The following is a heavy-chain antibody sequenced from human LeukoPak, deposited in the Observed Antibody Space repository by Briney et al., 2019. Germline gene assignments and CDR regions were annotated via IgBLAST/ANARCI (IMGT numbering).Heavy chain of an antibody. CDR1: GYTFTNYG. D-gene: IGHD3-10*01. J-gene: IGHJ4*02. Sequence: ASVKVSCKASGYTFTNYGISWVRQAPGQGLEWVGWINTYNGNTNYAQKFQGRVTITADKSTSTAYMELSSLRSEDTAVYYCAREEPYGSGSYFLGAHFDYWGQGTLVTVSS. CDR2: INTYNGNT. V-gene: IGHV1-18*04. CDR3: AREEPYGSGSYFLGAHFDY.